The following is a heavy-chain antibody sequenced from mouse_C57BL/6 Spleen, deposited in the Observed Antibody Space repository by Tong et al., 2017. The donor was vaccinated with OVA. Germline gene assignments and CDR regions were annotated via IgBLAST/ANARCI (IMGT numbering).Heavy chain of an antibody. CDR3: ARKDYGSSLFDY. D-gene: IGHD1-1*01. CDR1: GYAFTNYL. V-gene: IGHV1-54*01. Sequence: VQLQESGAELVRPGTSVKVSCKASGYAFTNYLIEWVKQRPGQGLEWIGVINPGSGGTNYNEKFKGKATLTADKSSSTAYMQLSSLTSEDSAVYYCARKDYGSSLFDYWGQGTTLTVSS. CDR2: INPGSGGT. J-gene: IGHJ2*01.